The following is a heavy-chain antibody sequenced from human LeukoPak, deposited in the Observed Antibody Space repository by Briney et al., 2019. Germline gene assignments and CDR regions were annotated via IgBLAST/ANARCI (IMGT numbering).Heavy chain of an antibody. J-gene: IGHJ3*02. V-gene: IGHV3-23*01. CDR2: LSGNGGSP. CDR1: GFTFSSHG. D-gene: IGHD1-1*01. Sequence: PGRSLRLSWAASGFTFSSHGMTWVRQAPGKWLEWVSGLSGNGGSPYYADSVKGWFTVSRDNSKSTLYLQMNSLRAEDTAISYCAKVLSPGHDAFDIWGQGTMVTVSS. CDR3: AKVLSPGHDAFDI.